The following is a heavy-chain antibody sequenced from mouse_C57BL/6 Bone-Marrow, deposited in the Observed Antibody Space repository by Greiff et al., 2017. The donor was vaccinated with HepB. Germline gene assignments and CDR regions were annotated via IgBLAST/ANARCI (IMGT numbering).Heavy chain of an antibody. CDR3: ARWPTTVVAHWYFDV. Sequence: VQLQQSGAELAKPGASVKLSCKASGYTFTSYWMHWVKQRPGQGLEWIGYINPSSGYTKYNQKFKDKATLTVDKSSSTAYMQLSSLTSEDSAVYYCARWPTTVVAHWYFDVWGTGTTVTVSS. CDR1: GYTFTSYW. V-gene: IGHV1-7*01. J-gene: IGHJ1*03. CDR2: INPSSGYT. D-gene: IGHD1-1*01.